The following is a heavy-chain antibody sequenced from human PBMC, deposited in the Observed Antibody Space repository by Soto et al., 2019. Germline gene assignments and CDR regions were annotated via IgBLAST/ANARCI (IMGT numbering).Heavy chain of an antibody. Sequence: SDTLSLTCTSSGGSISSSNYYWGWILHPPGKGLEWIGSIYHSGSTYYNPSLKSRVTISVDTSKKQFSLKLSSVTTADTAVYYCARSEIVEAPAAQQNFYYYYGMDVWGQGTTVT. CDR1: GGSISSSNYY. J-gene: IGHJ6*02. V-gene: IGHV4-39*01. CDR3: ARSEIVEAPAAQQNFYYYYGMDV. D-gene: IGHD2-2*01. CDR2: IYHSGST.